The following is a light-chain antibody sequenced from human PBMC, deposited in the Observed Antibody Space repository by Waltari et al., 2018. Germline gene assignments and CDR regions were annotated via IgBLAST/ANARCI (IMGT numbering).Light chain of an antibody. Sequence: DIQMTQSPSSLSASVGDRVTITCRASQSISSYLNWYQQKPGKAPKLLIYAASSLQSGAPSRFSGSGSGTDFTLTISSLQPEDFATYYCQQSYSTPDSFGQGTKLEIK. CDR3: QQSYSTPDS. J-gene: IGKJ2*03. CDR1: QSISSY. V-gene: IGKV1-39*01. CDR2: AAS.